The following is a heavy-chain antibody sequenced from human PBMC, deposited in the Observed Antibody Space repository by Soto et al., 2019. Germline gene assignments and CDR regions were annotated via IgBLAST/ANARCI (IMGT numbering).Heavy chain of an antibody. CDR1: GYTFTNYN. D-gene: IGHD6-6*01. Sequence: QVQLVQSGAEVKKPGASVKVSCKTSGYTFTNYNINCVRQATGQGLEWMGWMNPNSGNTGYAQKFHGRVPMTRNTSITTAYRELSSLRSGDTAVYYCARAEPYSTSSPLDYWGQGPRVTVSS. J-gene: IGHJ4*02. CDR3: ARAEPYSTSSPLDY. CDR2: MNPNSGNT. V-gene: IGHV1-8*01.